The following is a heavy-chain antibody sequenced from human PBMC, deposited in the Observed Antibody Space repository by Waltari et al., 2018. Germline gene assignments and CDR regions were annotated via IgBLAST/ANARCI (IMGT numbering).Heavy chain of an antibody. CDR2: IYFSGST. CDR1: AASISSYY. D-gene: IGHD3-10*01. Sequence: LTCTVSAASISSYYWSWIRQPPGKGLEWIAYIYFSGSTSYNPSLKSRVAISGDTSKKQFSLRLSSVTAADTAVYYCARGDTSNWFASYFDFWGQGILVSVSS. V-gene: IGHV4-59*01. J-gene: IGHJ4*02. CDR3: ARGDTSNWFASYFDF.